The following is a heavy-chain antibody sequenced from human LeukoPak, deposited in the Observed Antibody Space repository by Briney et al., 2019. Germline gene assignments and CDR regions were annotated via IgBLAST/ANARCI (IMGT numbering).Heavy chain of an antibody. Sequence: SVKVSCKASGGTFSSYAISWVRQAPGQGLEWMGGIIPIFGTANYAQKFQGRVTITTDESTSTAYMELSSLRSEDTAVYYCARGIAAAGSTLDYWGQGTLVTVSS. D-gene: IGHD6-13*01. V-gene: IGHV1-69*05. CDR3: ARGIAAAGSTLDY. J-gene: IGHJ4*02. CDR1: GGTFSSYA. CDR2: IIPIFGTA.